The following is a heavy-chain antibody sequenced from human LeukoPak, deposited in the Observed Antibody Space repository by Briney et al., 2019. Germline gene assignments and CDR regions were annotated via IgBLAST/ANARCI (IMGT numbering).Heavy chain of an antibody. CDR3: ARDFADYYDSSDNYYYYGMDV. D-gene: IGHD3-22*01. CDR1: GFTFSSYG. Sequence: TGGSLRLSCAASGFTFSSYGMHWVRQAPGKGLEWVAVIWYDGSNKYYADSVKGRFTISRDNSKNTLYLQMNSLRAEDTAVYYYARDFADYYDSSDNYYYYGMDVWGQGTTVTVSS. J-gene: IGHJ6*02. CDR2: IWYDGSNK. V-gene: IGHV3-33*01.